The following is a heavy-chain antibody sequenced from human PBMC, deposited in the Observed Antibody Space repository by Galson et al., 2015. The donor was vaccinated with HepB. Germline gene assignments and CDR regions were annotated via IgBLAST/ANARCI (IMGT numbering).Heavy chain of an antibody. CDR2: INAGNGNT. Sequence: SAKVSCKASGYTFTMNAIHWVRQAPGQRLEWMGWINAGNGNTTYSQKFQGRVTITRDTSASTAYMELSSLSSEDTAVYYCAREAQFYSSSWYFDYWGQGTLVTVSS. D-gene: IGHD6-13*01. V-gene: IGHV1-3*01. CDR3: AREAQFYSSSWYFDY. CDR1: GYTFTMNA. J-gene: IGHJ4*02.